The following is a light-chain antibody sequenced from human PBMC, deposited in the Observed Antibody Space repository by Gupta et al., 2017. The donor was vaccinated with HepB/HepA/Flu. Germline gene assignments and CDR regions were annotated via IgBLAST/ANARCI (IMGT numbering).Light chain of an antibody. J-gene: IGKJ3*01. CDR3: QQYASSPFT. V-gene: IGKV3-20*01. Sequence: EIVLTQSPGTLSLSPGERDTLSCRASQSVSSSYLAWYQQKPGQTPRLLIYGASRRATGIPDRLSGSGSGTDFTLTIIRLEPEDFAVYYCQQYASSPFTFGPGTKVDIK. CDR1: QSVSSSY. CDR2: GAS.